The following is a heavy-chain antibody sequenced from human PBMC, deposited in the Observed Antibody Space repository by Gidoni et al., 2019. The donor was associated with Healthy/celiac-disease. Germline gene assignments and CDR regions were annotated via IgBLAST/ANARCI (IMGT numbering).Heavy chain of an antibody. J-gene: IGHJ4*02. V-gene: IGHV3-7*01. D-gene: IGHD3-22*01. CDR2: IKQDGSEK. CDR1: GFTFSRYW. CDR3: ARGVYYYDSSGYYDY. Sequence: EVQLVESGGGLVQPGGSLRLSCAASGFTFSRYWMSWVRQAPGKGLEWVANIKQDGSEKYYVDSVKGRFTISRDNAKNSLYLQMNSLRAEDTAVYYCARGVYYYDSSGYYDYWGQGTLVTVSS.